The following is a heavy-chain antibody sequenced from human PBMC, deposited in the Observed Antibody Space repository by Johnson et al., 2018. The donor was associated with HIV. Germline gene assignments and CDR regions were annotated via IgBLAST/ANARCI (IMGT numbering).Heavy chain of an antibody. CDR1: GFTFSDYY. CDR3: ARQHYYDSSGQGGGLDI. D-gene: IGHD3-22*01. CDR2: ISSSASTM. V-gene: IGHV3-11*04. J-gene: IGHJ3*02. Sequence: QVQLVESGGGLVQPGGSLRLSCAASGFTFSDYYMSWIRQAPGMGLEWVSYISSSASTMFYADSVKGRFTISRDNAKNSLFLQMNSLRAEDTAVYYCARQHYYDSSGQGGGLDIWVQGTMVTVSS.